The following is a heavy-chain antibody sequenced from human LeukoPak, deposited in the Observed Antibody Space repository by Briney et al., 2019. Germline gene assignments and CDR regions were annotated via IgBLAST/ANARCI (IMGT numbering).Heavy chain of an antibody. CDR2: ISGSGGST. CDR3: AKDSGSGYSYGFVDY. Sequence: GGSLRLSCAASGFTFMSYAMRWVRQAPGKGLEWVSAISGSGGSTYYADSVKGRFTISRDNSKNTLYLQMNSLRAEDTAVYYCAKDSGSGYSYGFVDYWGQGTLVTVSS. D-gene: IGHD5-18*01. J-gene: IGHJ4*02. V-gene: IGHV3-23*01. CDR1: GFTFMSYA.